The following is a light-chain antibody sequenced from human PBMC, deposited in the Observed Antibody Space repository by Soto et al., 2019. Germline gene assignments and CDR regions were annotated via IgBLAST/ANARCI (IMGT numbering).Light chain of an antibody. CDR2: GAS. V-gene: IGKV1-39*01. Sequence: DIQMTQSPSSLSASVGDRVTTSCLASQSINWYLNWYQQKPGKAPNLLIYGASTLQSGVPSRFSGSGSGTDFTLTISSLQPEDFATYYCQQTYGPSEITFGQGSRLEI. CDR3: QQTYGPSEIT. J-gene: IGKJ5*01. CDR1: QSINWY.